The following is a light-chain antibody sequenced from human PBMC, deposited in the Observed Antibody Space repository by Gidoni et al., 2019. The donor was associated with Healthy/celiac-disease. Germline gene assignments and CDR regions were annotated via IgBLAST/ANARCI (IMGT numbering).Light chain of an antibody. CDR3: QQYNSYSYT. CDR1: QSISSW. CDR2: KAS. J-gene: IGKJ2*01. Sequence: DIQMTQSPSTLSASVGDRVTITCRASQSISSWLAWYQQKPGKAPKLLIYKASSLESGVPSRVSGSGSGTEFTLTISSLQPDDIATYYCQQYNSYSYTFXQXTKLEIK. V-gene: IGKV1-5*03.